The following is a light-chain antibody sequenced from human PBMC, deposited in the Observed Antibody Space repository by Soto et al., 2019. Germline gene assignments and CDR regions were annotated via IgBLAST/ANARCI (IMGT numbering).Light chain of an antibody. J-gene: IGKJ1*01. CDR3: QQYSSYSSGT. V-gene: IGKV1-5*03. CDR1: QSIDNW. Sequence: DIQMIQSPSTLSASEGDRVTITCRASQSIDNWLAWYQQKPGKAPKLLIYKASTLESGVPSRFSGSGSGTEFTLTISSLQPDDFATYYCQQYSSYSSGTFGQGTKVEIK. CDR2: KAS.